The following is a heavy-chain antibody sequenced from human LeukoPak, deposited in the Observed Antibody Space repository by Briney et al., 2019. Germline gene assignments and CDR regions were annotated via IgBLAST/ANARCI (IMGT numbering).Heavy chain of an antibody. CDR3: ARHLCSGYYFRGNWFDP. CDR1: GGSISSSSYY. V-gene: IGHV4-39*01. D-gene: IGHD3-22*01. Sequence: SETLSLTCTVSGGSISSSSYYWGWIRQPPGKGLEWIGSIYYSGSTYYNPSLKSRVTISVDTSKNQFSLKLSSVTAADTAVYYCARHLCSGYYFRGNWFDPWGQGTLVTVSS. J-gene: IGHJ5*02. CDR2: IYYSGST.